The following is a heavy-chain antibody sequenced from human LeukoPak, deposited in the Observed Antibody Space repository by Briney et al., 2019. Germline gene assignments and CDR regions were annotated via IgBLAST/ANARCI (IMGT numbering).Heavy chain of an antibody. CDR3: ARGMTTVVTPGVY. V-gene: IGHV1-2*02. D-gene: IGHD4-23*01. CDR2: INPNSGGT. J-gene: IGHJ4*02. CDR1: GYTFTSYY. Sequence: GASAKVSCKASGYTFTSYYIHWVRQAPGQGLEWMGWINPNSGGTNYAQKFQGRVTMTRDTSISTAYMQLSRLRSDDTAVYYCARGMTTVVTPGVYWGQGTLVTVSS.